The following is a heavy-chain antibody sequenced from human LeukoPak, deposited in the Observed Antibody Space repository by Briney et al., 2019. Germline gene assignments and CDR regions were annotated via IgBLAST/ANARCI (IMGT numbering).Heavy chain of an antibody. CDR3: ARGDRAASAFDS. CDR1: GFSVSSNY. D-gene: IGHD6-13*01. Sequence: GGSLRLSCAASGFSVSSNYMNWVRQAPGKGLEWVSVIYSGGTTYYTESVKARFTISRDNSKNTLYLQMNSLRAEDTAVYYCARGDRAASAFDSWGQGTLVSVPS. J-gene: IGHJ4*02. CDR2: IYSGGTT. V-gene: IGHV3-53*01.